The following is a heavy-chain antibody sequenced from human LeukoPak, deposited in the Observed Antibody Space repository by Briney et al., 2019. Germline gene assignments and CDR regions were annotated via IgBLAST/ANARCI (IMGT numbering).Heavy chain of an antibody. V-gene: IGHV1-18*01. D-gene: IGHD1-26*01. J-gene: IGHJ3*02. CDR2: ISANNNNT. CDR1: GYSFTTYG. Sequence: ASVKVSCKASGYSFTTYGISWVRQAPGQGLEWMGWISANNNNTDNVQKLQGRVTMTTDTSTSTAYMELRSLRSEDTAVYYCARDFSSGSYDAFDIWGQGTMVTVSS. CDR3: ARDFSSGSYDAFDI.